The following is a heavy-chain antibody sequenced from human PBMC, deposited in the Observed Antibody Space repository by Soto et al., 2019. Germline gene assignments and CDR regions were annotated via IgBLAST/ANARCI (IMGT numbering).Heavy chain of an antibody. Sequence: QLQLVESGGGVVQPGTSLRLSCTASGFMFKSYVMHWVRQAPGKGLEWVALTSYDGNNKYYGDSLKGRFTVSRDNSKNTLHLQMDSLRPEDTALYYCARWRTTGGFDLWGQGTLVSVSS. CDR3: ARWRTTGGFDL. CDR1: GFMFKSYV. CDR2: TSYDGNNK. J-gene: IGHJ4*02. V-gene: IGHV3-30*19. D-gene: IGHD3-16*01.